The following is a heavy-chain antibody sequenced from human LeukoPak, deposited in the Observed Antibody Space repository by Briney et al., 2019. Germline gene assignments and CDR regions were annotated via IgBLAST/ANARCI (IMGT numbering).Heavy chain of an antibody. CDR1: GGTFSSYG. J-gene: IGHJ4*02. Sequence: ASVKVSCKASGGTFSSYGISWVRQAPGQGLEWMGRIIPILDIANSAQKFQGRVTITADKSTSTAYMELSSLRSEDTALYYCARDWSLDTSGPLAYWGQGTLVTVSS. CDR3: ARDWSLDTSGPLAY. CDR2: IIPILDIA. D-gene: IGHD3-22*01. V-gene: IGHV1-69*04.